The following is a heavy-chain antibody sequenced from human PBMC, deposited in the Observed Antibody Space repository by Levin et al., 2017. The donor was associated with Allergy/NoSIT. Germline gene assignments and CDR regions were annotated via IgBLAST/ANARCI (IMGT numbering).Heavy chain of an antibody. V-gene: IGHV1-2*02. Sequence: ASVKVSCKTSGYTLTGYYMHWVRQAPGEGLEWMGWIMPNSDRTNYAQKFQGRVTMTRDTSISTDYMELTRLISDDTAVYYCAREPTGTGGFDYWGQGALVTVSS. CDR3: AREPTGTGGFDY. CDR1: GYTLTGYY. D-gene: IGHD1-1*01. J-gene: IGHJ4*02. CDR2: IMPNSDRT.